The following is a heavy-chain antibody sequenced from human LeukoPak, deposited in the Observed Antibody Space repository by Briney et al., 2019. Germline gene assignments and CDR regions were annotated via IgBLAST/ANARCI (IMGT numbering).Heavy chain of an antibody. CDR2: IKSDGRT. V-gene: IGHV3-74*01. D-gene: IGHD3-22*01. CDR1: RFTFSNYW. CDR3: ARAPSEIGGYYPEYFRH. Sequence: GGSLRLSCAAARFTFSNYWMHWVRQAPGKGLVWVSRIKSDGRTNYADSVKGRFTISRDNAKNTVSLQMNSLRAEDTGVYYCARAPSEIGGYYPEYFRHWGQGTLVTVSS. J-gene: IGHJ1*01.